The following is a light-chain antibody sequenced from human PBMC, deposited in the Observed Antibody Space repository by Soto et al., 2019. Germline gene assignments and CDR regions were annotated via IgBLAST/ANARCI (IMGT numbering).Light chain of an antibody. J-gene: IGLJ2*01. CDR3: CSYAGSNTYVV. Sequence: QSALTQPASVSGSPEQSITISCTGTSSDVGNYNLVSWYQHHPGKAPKLMIYEVSKRPSGISNRFSGSKSGNTASLTISGLQAEDEADYYCCSYAGSNTYVVFGGGTKLTVL. CDR2: EVS. CDR1: SSDVGNYNL. V-gene: IGLV2-23*02.